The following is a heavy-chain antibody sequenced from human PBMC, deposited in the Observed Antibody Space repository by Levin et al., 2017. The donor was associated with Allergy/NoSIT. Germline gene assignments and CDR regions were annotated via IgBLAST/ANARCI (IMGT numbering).Heavy chain of an antibody. V-gene: IGHV4-39*01. CDR1: GGSITTSTYH. CDR2: ISYSGST. J-gene: IGHJ4*02. D-gene: IGHD2-8*02. CDR3: ASREMDALVAFDY. Sequence: SETLSLTCTVSGGSITTSTYHWGWIRQPPGKGLEWIGSISYSGSTYYNPSLKSRATISVDTSNNQFSLRLSSVTAADTAVYYCASREMDALVAFDYWGQGSLVTVSS.